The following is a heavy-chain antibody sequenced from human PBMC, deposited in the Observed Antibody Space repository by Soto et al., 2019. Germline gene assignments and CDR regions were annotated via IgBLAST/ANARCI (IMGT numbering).Heavy chain of an antibody. D-gene: IGHD1-26*01. J-gene: IGHJ4*02. CDR1: GGSISTDY. CDR2: IYYIGST. CDR3: ARGSGSYWGFFDY. V-gene: IGHV4-59*01. Sequence: SETLSLTCTVSGGSISTDYWSWIRQPPGKGLEWIGYIYYIGSTNYNPSLKSRVTISVATSKNQFSLKLSSVTAADTAVYYCARGSGSYWGFFDYWGLGTLVTVSS.